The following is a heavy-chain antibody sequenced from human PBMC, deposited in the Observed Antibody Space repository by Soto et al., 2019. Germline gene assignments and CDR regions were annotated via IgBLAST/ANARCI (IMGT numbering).Heavy chain of an antibody. D-gene: IGHD3-22*01. V-gene: IGHV3-11*05. CDR1: GFIFNDSY. CDR2: ISSNSRYT. CDR3: ARVRDYYVSSGNYFLDY. Sequence: QLQLVESGGGLVKPGGALRLSCEGSGFIFNDSYITWIRQATGKGLEWVSCISSNSRYTDYADSVKGRFTISRDNSKNSAFLEMNSLRAEDTAVYYCARVRDYYVSSGNYFLDYWGQGTLVTVSS. J-gene: IGHJ4*02.